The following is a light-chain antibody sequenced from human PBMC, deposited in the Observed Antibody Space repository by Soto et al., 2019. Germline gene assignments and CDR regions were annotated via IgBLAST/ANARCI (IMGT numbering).Light chain of an antibody. CDR3: QQYDNSPQP. Sequence: EIVLTQSPGTLSLSPGERATLSCRASQSVSSSYLAWYQQKPGQAPRLLIYGASSTATGIPDGFSGSGSGTAFALTNSRVEPEDFAVDHCQQYDNSPQPFGQGTKVEIK. J-gene: IGKJ1*01. V-gene: IGKV3-20*01. CDR1: QSVSSSY. CDR2: GAS.